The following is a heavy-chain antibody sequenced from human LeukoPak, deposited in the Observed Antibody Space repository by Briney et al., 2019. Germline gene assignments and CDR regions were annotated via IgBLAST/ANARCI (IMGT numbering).Heavy chain of an antibody. D-gene: IGHD3-22*01. J-gene: IGHJ4*02. Sequence: SETLSLTCTVSGGSISSYYWSWIRQPVGKGLEWIGRIYTSGSTNYNPSLKSRVTMSVDTSKNQFSLKLSSVTAADTAVYYCARYLPNYYDSSGYYSLGFDYWGQGTLVTVSS. CDR3: ARYLPNYYDSSGYYSLGFDY. CDR2: IYTSGST. CDR1: GGSISSYY. V-gene: IGHV4-4*07.